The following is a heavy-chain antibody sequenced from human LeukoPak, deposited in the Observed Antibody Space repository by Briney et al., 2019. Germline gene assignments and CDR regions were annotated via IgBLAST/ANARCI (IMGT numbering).Heavy chain of an antibody. Sequence: SETLSLTCTVSDDSISDYYRGWIRQPPGKGLEWIGYFHNSGTSTYNPSLKSRVTISADTSKKQVSLELTSVTAADTAVYYCAGLWLGSYYFDSWGQGTLVTVSS. J-gene: IGHJ4*02. V-gene: IGHV4-59*01. CDR3: AGLWLGSYYFDS. CDR2: FHNSGTS. CDR1: DDSISDYY. D-gene: IGHD5-18*01.